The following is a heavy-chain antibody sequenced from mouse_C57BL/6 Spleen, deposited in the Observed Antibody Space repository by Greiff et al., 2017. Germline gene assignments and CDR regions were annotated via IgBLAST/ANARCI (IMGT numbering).Heavy chain of an antibody. V-gene: IGHV1-22*01. CDR1: GYTFPDYN. Sequence: EVQLQQSGPELVKPGASVKMSCKASGYTFPDYNMHWVQPIHGKSLEWIGYINPNNGGNSYNPKFKSKATLTVNKSSITAYMELRSLTSEDSAVYYCSRSATMGYAMDYWGQGTSVTVSS. J-gene: IGHJ4*01. D-gene: IGHD6-1*01. CDR3: SRSATMGYAMDY. CDR2: INPNNGGN.